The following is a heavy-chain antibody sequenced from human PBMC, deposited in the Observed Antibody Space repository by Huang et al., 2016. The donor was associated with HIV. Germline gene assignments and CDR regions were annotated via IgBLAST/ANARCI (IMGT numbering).Heavy chain of an antibody. CDR2: VKHRGSA. CDR1: GGSFSDYF. Sequence: QVRLEQWGPNLLKPSDTLSLKCAVYGGSFSDYFWTWIRQSPVKGLEWIGEVKHRGSATHHPSLRSRVSMSVDSSKNQFYLNLTAVTAADTAVYFCARPKMTATPSDSSWSYFDFWGRGTPVTVSS. D-gene: IGHD3-10*01. J-gene: IGHJ4*02. V-gene: IGHV4-34*01. CDR3: ARPKMTATPSDSSWSYFDF.